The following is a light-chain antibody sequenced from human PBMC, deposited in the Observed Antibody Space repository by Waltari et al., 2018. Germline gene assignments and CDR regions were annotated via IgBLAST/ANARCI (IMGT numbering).Light chain of an antibody. CDR1: QYISSW. V-gene: IGKV1-5*03. J-gene: IGKJ5*01. CDR2: KAS. CDR3: QQYNTYPLT. Sequence: DIQMTQSPSTLSASVGDRVTITCRASQYISSWLAWYQQKPGKAPKLLFYKASILESGVPSRFSGSESGIEFTLTISSLQPDDFATYYCQQYNTYPLTFGQGTRLEI.